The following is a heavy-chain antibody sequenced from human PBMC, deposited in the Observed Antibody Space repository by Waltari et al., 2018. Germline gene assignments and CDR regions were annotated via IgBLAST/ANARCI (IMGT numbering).Heavy chain of an antibody. CDR3: ARGRGYYDFWSGIEAFDI. Sequence: QVQLVQSGAEVKKPGASVKVSCKASGYTFTSYDINWVRQATGQGLEWMGWMNPNSGNTGYAQKFQGRVTITRNISISTAYMELSSLRSEDTAVYYCARGRGYYDFWSGIEAFDIWGQGTMVTVSS. CDR2: MNPNSGNT. D-gene: IGHD3-3*01. V-gene: IGHV1-8*03. CDR1: GYTFTSYD. J-gene: IGHJ3*02.